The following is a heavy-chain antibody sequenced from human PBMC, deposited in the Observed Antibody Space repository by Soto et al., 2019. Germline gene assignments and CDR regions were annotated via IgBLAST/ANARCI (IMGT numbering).Heavy chain of an antibody. CDR3: ARAIPKVPAAMVNY. CDR2: INHSGST. D-gene: IGHD2-2*01. V-gene: IGHV4-34*01. Sequence: LSLTCAVYGGSFSGYYWSWIRQPPGKGLEWIGEINHSGSTNYNPSLKSRVTISVDTSKNQFSLKLSSVTAADTAVYYCARAIPKVPAAMVNYWGQGTLVTVSS. CDR1: GGSFSGYY. J-gene: IGHJ4*02.